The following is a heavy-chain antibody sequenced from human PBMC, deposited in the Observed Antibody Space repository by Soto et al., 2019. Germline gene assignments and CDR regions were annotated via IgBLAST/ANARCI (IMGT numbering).Heavy chain of an antibody. CDR1: GGTFSSYA. Sequence: ASVKVSCKASGGTFSSYAISWVRQAPGQGLEWMGGIIPIFGTANYAQKFQGRVTITADKSTSTAYMELSSLRSEDTAVYYCARGSVSPGYYGMDVWGQGTTVTVPS. CDR2: IIPIFGTA. J-gene: IGHJ6*02. V-gene: IGHV1-69*06. CDR3: ARGSVSPGYYGMDV.